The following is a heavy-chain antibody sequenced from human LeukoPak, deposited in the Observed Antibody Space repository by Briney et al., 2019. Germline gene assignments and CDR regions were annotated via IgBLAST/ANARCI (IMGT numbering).Heavy chain of an antibody. Sequence: PGGSLRLSCAASGFTFSDYYMSWIRRAPGKGLEWVSYISSSDTTIYYADSVKGRFTISRDNAKNSLYLQMNSLRAEDTAMYYCARVSVQVASIDYWGQGTLVIVSS. D-gene: IGHD2-8*02. CDR3: ARVSVQVASIDY. CDR1: GFTFSDYY. J-gene: IGHJ4*02. V-gene: IGHV3-11*04. CDR2: ISSSDTTI.